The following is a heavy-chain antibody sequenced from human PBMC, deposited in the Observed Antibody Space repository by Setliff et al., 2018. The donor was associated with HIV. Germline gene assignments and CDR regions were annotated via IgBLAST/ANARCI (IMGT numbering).Heavy chain of an antibody. CDR2: ISSNGGST. V-gene: IGHV3-64*04. J-gene: IGHJ4*02. CDR1: GFTFSSNA. Sequence: GGSLRLSCSASGFTFSSNAMHWVRQAPGKGLEYVSSISSNGGSTYYADSVKGRFTISRDNSKNTLYLQLSSLRSEDTAVYYCARRRAVGGPTKFDSWGQGTLVTVSS. CDR3: ARRRAVGGPTKFDS. D-gene: IGHD6-19*01.